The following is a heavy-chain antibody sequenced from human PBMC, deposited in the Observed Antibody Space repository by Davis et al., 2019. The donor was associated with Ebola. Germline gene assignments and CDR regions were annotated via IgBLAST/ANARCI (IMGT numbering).Heavy chain of an antibody. J-gene: IGHJ2*01. CDR1: GFTFSSYW. V-gene: IGHV3-7*03. CDR3: ARDHRGDYGWYFDL. Sequence: GESLKISCAASGFTFSSYWMSWVRQAPGKGLEWVATVNQDGSQTYYVPSVKGRFTMSRDDAKNSLYLQMNNLRVDDTAVYYCARDHRGDYGWYFDLWGRGTLVTVSS. D-gene: IGHD4-17*01. CDR2: VNQDGSQT.